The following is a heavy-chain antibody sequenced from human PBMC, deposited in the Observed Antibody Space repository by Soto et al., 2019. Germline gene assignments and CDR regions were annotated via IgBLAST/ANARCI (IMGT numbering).Heavy chain of an antibody. J-gene: IGHJ4*02. V-gene: IGHV3-30-3*01. CDR3: ARGSYSSGWSNFDY. D-gene: IGHD6-19*01. CDR2: ISYDGSNK. Sequence: QVQLVESGGGVVQPGRSLRLSCAASGFTFSSYAMHWVRQAPGKGLEWVAVISYDGSNKYYADSVKGRFTISRDNSKNTLYLQMNSLRAEDTAVYYCARGSYSSGWSNFDYWGQGTLVTVSS. CDR1: GFTFSSYA.